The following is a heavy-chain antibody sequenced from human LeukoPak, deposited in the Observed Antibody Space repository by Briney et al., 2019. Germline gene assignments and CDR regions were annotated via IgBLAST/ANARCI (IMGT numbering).Heavy chain of an antibody. CDR1: GYTFTGYY. CDR3: ARGVETVLTPHFDY. V-gene: IGHV1-2*04. CDR2: INPNRGVT. Sequence: GASVKVSCKASGYTFTGYYMNWVRQAPGQGLEWMGWINPNRGVTNYAQKFQGWVTITRDKSTSTAYMELTRLRSDDTAVYYCARGVETVLTPHFDYWGEGALVTVPS. J-gene: IGHJ4*02. D-gene: IGHD4-23*01.